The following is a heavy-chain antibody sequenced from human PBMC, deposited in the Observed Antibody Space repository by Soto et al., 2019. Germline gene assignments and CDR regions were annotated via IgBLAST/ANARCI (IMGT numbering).Heavy chain of an antibody. J-gene: IGHJ4*02. CDR3: AREVVGNTWPGIFDS. CDR1: DDSIGPYC. V-gene: IGHV4-4*08. CDR2: VYTSGST. Sequence: SETLSLTCSISDDSIGPYCWTLIRHTPRKELQWIGYVYTSGSTKYNSSLKSRVTISLDASNSQFSLTMSSVTAADTGVYYCAREVVGNTWPGIFDSWGRGTLV.